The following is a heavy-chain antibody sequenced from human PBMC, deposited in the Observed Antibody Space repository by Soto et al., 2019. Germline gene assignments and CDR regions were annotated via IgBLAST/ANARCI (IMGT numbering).Heavy chain of an antibody. D-gene: IGHD3-10*01. CDR1: GFTFSSYA. CDR2: ISGSGGST. CDR3: ANVFDEGITMVRGPGV. J-gene: IGHJ6*02. V-gene: IGHV3-23*01. Sequence: GGSLRLSCAASGFTFSSYAMSWVRQAPGKGLEWVSAISGSGGSTYYADSVKGRFTISRDNSKNTLYLQMNSVRAEDTAVYYGANVFDEGITMVRGPGVWGQGTTVTVSS.